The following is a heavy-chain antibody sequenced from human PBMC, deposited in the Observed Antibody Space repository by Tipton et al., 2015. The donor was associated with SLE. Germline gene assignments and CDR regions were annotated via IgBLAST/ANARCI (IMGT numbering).Heavy chain of an antibody. CDR3: ARGKSTFNWFDR. J-gene: IGHJ5*02. V-gene: IGHV4-59*01. CDR1: GGSISSYY. Sequence: TLSLTCSVSGGSISSYYWSWIRQPPGKGLEWIGYIYYTGSTKYNPSLKSRVTISVDTSKNQLSLKLSSVTAADTGVYYCARGKSTFNWFDRWGQGTLVTVSS. CDR2: IYYTGST.